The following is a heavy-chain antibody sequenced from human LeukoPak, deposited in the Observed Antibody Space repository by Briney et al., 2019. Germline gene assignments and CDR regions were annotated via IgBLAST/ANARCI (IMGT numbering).Heavy chain of an antibody. D-gene: IGHD4-17*01. CDR2: INWNGGST. CDR1: GFTFNDYG. Sequence: PGGSLRLSCAASGFTFNDYGMSWVRQAPGKGLEWVSSINWNGGSTVYADSVKGRFTMSRDKAKNSLYLQMNSLRAEDTALYYCAKTGGGTYGDYFEYWGQGTLVTVSS. V-gene: IGHV3-20*04. CDR3: AKTGGGTYGDYFEY. J-gene: IGHJ4*02.